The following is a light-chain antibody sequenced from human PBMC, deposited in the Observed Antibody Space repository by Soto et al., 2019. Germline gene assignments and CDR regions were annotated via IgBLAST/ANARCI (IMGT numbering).Light chain of an antibody. V-gene: IGLV1-47*01. Sequence: QLVLTQPPSASGTPGQRVTISCSGSSSNIGSNFVYWYEQLPGTAPKLLIHRSDQRPSGVPDRFSGSKSGTSASLAISGLRTEDEADYYCAAWDDSLSGYVFGTGTKLTVL. CDR1: SSNIGSNF. J-gene: IGLJ1*01. CDR2: RSD. CDR3: AAWDDSLSGYV.